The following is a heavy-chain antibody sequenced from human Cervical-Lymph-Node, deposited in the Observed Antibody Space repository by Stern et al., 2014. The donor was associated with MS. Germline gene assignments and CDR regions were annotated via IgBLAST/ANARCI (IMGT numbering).Heavy chain of an antibody. D-gene: IGHD6-19*01. J-gene: IGHJ4*02. CDR3: AKDRGTGWPLDY. CDR1: GFTLSTNG. Sequence: VQLVESGGGVVQPGRTLRLSCAGSGFTLSTNGMRLVRQAPGKGLALEAVIYYDGKNEHYVDSVKGRFTISRDNSKNTLYLQMNSLRAEDTAVYYCAKDRGTGWPLDYWGQGTLVTVS. V-gene: IGHV3-30*18. CDR2: IYYDGKNE.